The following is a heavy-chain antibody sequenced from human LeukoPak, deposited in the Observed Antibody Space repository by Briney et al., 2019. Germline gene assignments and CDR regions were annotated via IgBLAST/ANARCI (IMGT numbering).Heavy chain of an antibody. CDR3: ARVSSSGYFWYFDL. J-gene: IGHJ2*01. CDR1: GFTLDDYG. Sequence: SLSPSRAVSGFTLDDYGMSWVRQVARKGRECFCGIDWDGGSTRHADSVKGRFTISRDNAKSSLYLQMNSLRAEDTALCYCARVSSSGYFWYFDLWGGGTLVTVSS. V-gene: IGHV3-20*04. D-gene: IGHD6-13*01. CDR2: IDWDGGST.